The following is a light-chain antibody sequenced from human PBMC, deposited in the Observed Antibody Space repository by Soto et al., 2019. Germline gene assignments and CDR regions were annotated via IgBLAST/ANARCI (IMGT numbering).Light chain of an antibody. CDR1: SSDVGGYKY. CDR3: SSYAGSSNV. J-gene: IGLJ1*01. CDR2: DVS. Sequence: QSALTQPRSVSGSPGQSVTISCTGTSSDVGGYKYVSWYQQHPGKVPNLIIYDVSERPSGVPDRFSGSKSGNTASLTVSGLQAEDEADYYCSSYAGSSNVFGTGTKLTVL. V-gene: IGLV2-11*01.